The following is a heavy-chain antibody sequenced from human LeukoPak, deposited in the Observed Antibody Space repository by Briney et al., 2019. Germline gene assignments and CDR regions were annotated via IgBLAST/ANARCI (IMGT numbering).Heavy chain of an antibody. CDR2: IYGSGST. J-gene: IGHJ4*02. CDR3: VANGEY. CDR1: GASVSSDTYY. Sequence: PSETLSLTCTVSGASVSSDTYYWNWMRQPPGKGPEWIGYIYGSGSTDYHPSLKSRVTISVDSSLNHLSLKLTSVTPTDTAVYYCVANGEYWAQGTLVTVSS. V-gene: IGHV4-61*03.